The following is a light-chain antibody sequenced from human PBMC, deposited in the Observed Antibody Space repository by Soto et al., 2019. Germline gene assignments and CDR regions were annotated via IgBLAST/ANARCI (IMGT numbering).Light chain of an antibody. CDR2: AAS. CDR3: QKYKSAPFT. CDR1: QGISNY. J-gene: IGKJ3*01. Sequence: DIQMTQSPPSLSASVGDRVTITCRASQGISNYLAWYQQKPGKVPKLLIYAASTLQSGVPSRFSGSRAGTDFTTTITSLQPEDVATYYCQKYKSAPFTFGPGTKVDIK. V-gene: IGKV1-27*01.